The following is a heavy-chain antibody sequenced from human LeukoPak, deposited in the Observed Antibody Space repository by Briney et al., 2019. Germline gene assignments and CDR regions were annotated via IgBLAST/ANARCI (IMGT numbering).Heavy chain of an antibody. V-gene: IGHV1-18*01. CDR1: GYTFTSCG. Sequence: ASVQVSCKPSGYTFTSCGISGVRQAPGQGLEWMGWISAYNGNIDYAQKFQGRVTLTTDTSTSTAYMELRSLRSDDTAMYYCARDLGIGQFDPWGQGTLVTVSS. J-gene: IGHJ5*02. CDR2: ISAYNGNI. CDR3: ARDLGIGQFDP.